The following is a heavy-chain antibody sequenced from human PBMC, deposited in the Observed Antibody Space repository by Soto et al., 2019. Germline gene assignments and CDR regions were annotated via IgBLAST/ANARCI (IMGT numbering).Heavy chain of an antibody. CDR3: GKATARGYSYGYSVNY. J-gene: IGHJ4*02. Sequence: EVQLLESGGGLLQPGGSLRLSCAASGFTFSSYAMSWVRQAPGKGLEWVSAISGSGGSTYYADSVKGRFTISRDNSKNTLDLQMNSLRAEDTAVYYCGKATARGYSYGYSVNYWGQGTLVTVSS. V-gene: IGHV3-23*01. CDR1: GFTFSSYA. CDR2: ISGSGGST. D-gene: IGHD5-18*01.